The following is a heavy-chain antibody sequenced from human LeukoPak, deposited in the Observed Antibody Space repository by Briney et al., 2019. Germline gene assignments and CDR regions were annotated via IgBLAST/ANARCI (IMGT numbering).Heavy chain of an antibody. J-gene: IGHJ4*02. Sequence: GGSLRLSCAASGFTFSTYGMHWVRQAPGKGLEWVAFIRYDGSNKYYADSVKGRFTISRDNSKNTLYLQMNSLRPEDSAVHYCAKDGRGSGYFPDYWGQGTLVTVSS. V-gene: IGHV3-30*02. CDR2: IRYDGSNK. CDR3: AKDGRGSGYFPDY. CDR1: GFTFSTYG. D-gene: IGHD3-22*01.